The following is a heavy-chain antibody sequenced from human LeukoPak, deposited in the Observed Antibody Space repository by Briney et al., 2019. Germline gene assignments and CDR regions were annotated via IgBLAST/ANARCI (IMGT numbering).Heavy chain of an antibody. CDR3: ARGYCTNGVCHEDDAFDI. CDR1: GGSISSYY. D-gene: IGHD2-8*01. J-gene: IGHJ3*02. V-gene: IGHV4-59*12. Sequence: SETLSLTCTVSGGSISSYYWSWIRQPPGKGLEWIGYIYYSGSTNYNPSLKSRVTISVDTSKNQFSLKLSSVTAADTAVYYCARGYCTNGVCHEDDAFDIWGQGTMVTVSS. CDR2: IYYSGST.